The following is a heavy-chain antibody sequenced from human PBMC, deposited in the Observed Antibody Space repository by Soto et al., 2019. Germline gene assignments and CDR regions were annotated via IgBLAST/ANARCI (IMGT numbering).Heavy chain of an antibody. J-gene: IGHJ3*02. Sequence: SETLSLTCTVSGGSISSGGHYWTWIRQHPGKGLEWIGYIHYSGSTYYNPSLESRVSISVDTSKNQFSLKLNSMTAADTAVYYCAREVTDFLTKGAFDIWGQGTMVTVSS. V-gene: IGHV4-31*03. CDR2: IHYSGST. CDR3: AREVTDFLTKGAFDI. CDR1: GGSISSGGHY. D-gene: IGHD3-9*01.